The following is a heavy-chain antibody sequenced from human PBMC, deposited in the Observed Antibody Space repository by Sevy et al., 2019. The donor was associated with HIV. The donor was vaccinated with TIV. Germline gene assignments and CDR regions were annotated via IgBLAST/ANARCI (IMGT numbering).Heavy chain of an antibody. V-gene: IGHV3-7*01. J-gene: IGHJ6*02. CDR3: ERDGSYGDYILSYYYGMDV. D-gene: IGHD4-17*01. CDR2: IYQDGSEK. Sequence: GGSLRLSCAASGFSFSSYWMTWVRQAPGKGLEWVASIYQDGSEKYYMDSVKGRFTVFRDNAKNSLFLQMNSLRVEDTAVYYCERDGSYGDYILSYYYGMDVWGQGTTVTVSS. CDR1: GFSFSSYW.